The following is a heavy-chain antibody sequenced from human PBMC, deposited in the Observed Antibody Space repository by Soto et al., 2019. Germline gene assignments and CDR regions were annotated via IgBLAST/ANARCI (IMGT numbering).Heavy chain of an antibody. CDR3: ARYDCSSTSCLIDY. CDR1: GYTFTSYD. D-gene: IGHD2-2*01. V-gene: IGHV1-8*01. J-gene: IGHJ4*02. CDR2: MNPNSGNT. Sequence: ASVMVSCKASGYTFTSYDINWVRQATGQGLEWMGWMNPNSGNTGYAQKFQGRVTMTRNTSISTAYMELSSLRSEDTAVYYCARYDCSSTSCLIDYWGQGTLVTVS.